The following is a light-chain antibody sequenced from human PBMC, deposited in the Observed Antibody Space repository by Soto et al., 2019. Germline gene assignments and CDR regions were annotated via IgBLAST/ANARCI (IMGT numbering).Light chain of an antibody. V-gene: IGLV6-57*01. CDR3: QSCDSSNVV. Sequence: NFMLTQPHSVSESPGKTVTISCTRSSGSIASNYVQWYQQRPGSSPTTVIYEDNQRPSGVPDRFSGSIDSSSNSASLTISGLKTEEEADYYCQSCDSSNVVFGGGTEFAVL. J-gene: IGLJ2*01. CDR2: EDN. CDR1: SGSIASNY.